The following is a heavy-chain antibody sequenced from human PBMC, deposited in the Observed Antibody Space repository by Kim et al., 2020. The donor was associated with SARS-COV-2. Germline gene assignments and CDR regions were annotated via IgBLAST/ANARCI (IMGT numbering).Heavy chain of an antibody. CDR3: AKNFMVRGVITYYGMDV. CDR1: GFTFDDYT. J-gene: IGHJ6*02. V-gene: IGHV3-43*01. D-gene: IGHD3-10*01. CDR2: ISWDGGST. Sequence: GGSLRLSCAASGFTFDDYTMHWVRQAPGKGLEWVSLISWDGGSTYYADSVKGRFTISIDNSKNSLYLQMNSLRTEDTALYYCAKNFMVRGVITYYGMDVWGQGTTVTVSS.